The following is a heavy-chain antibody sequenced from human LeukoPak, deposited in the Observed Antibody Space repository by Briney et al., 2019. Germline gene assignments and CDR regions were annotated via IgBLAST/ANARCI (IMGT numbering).Heavy chain of an antibody. CDR2: ISYSSGSI. J-gene: IGHJ3*01. CDR3: AKDRGGSSELGDAFDV. CDR1: GFTVSSNY. Sequence: LRLSCAASGFTVSSNYMSWVRQAPGKGLEWVSGISYSSGSIGYVDSVKGRFTISRDNAKNSLYLQMNSLRVEDTALYYCAKDRGGSSELGDAFDVWGQGTMVRVSS. D-gene: IGHD1-26*01. V-gene: IGHV3-9*01.